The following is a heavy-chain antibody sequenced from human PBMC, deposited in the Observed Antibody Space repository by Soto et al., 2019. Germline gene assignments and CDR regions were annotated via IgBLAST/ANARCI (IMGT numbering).Heavy chain of an antibody. V-gene: IGHV4-4*02. J-gene: IGHJ4*02. D-gene: IGHD4-17*01. Sequence: SETLSLTCAVSGGSISGSDWWSWIRQPPGKGLEWIGEIYHIGNTNYNPSLKSRVTISVDKSKSQFSLRLSSVTAADTAVYYWCRGSTTEKVDSWGQGTLVTVSS. CDR2: IYHIGNT. CDR3: CRGSTTEKVDS. CDR1: GGSISGSDW.